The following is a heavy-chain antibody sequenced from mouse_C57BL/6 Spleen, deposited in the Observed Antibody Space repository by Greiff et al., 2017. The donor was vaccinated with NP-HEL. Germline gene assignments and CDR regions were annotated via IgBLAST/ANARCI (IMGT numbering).Heavy chain of an antibody. CDR2: IYPGSGST. CDR1: GYTFTEYT. CDR3: ARHHYCGSPFDY. Sequence: QVQLKQSGAELVKPGASVKLSCKASGYTFTEYTIHWVKQRPGQGLEWIGWIYPGSGSTKYNEKFKDKATLTADKSSSTVYMELSRLTSEDSAVSFCARHHYCGSPFDYWGQGTTLTVSS. J-gene: IGHJ2*01. V-gene: IGHV1-62-2*01. D-gene: IGHD1-1*01.